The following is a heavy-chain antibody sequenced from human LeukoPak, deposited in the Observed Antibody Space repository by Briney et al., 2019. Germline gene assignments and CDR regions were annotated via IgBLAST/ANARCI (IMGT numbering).Heavy chain of an antibody. CDR2: ISYDGSNK. V-gene: IGHV3-30*03. J-gene: IGHJ4*02. CDR1: GFTFSSYG. CDR3: LRRLAY. Sequence: GRSLRLSCAASGFTFSSYGMHWVRQAPGKGLEWVAVISYDGSNKYYADSVKGRFTISRDNSKNTLYLQMNSLRDEDTAVYYCLRRLAYWGQGTLVTVSS.